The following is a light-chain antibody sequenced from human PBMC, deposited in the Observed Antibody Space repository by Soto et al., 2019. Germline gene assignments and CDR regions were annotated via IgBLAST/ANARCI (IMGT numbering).Light chain of an antibody. J-gene: IGLJ3*02. CDR2: DVS. CDR1: SSDVGGYNY. V-gene: IGLV2-11*01. CDR3: CSYAGSYTWV. Sequence: QSALTQPRSVSGSPGQSVTISCTGTSSDVGGYNYVSWYQQHPGKAPKLMIYDVSKRPSGVPDRFSGSKSGNMASLTISGIQAEDEADYYCCSYAGSYTWVFGGGTKVTVL.